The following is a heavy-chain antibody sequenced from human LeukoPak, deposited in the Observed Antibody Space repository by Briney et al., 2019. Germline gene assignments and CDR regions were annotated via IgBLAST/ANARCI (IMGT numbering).Heavy chain of an antibody. Sequence: PGGSLRLSCAASGSTFSSYWMSWVRQAPGKGLEWVANIKQDGSEKYYVDSVKGRFTISRDNAKNSLYLQMNSLRAEDTAVYYCARDDRAGWFDPWGQGTLVTVSS. CDR1: GSTFSSYW. V-gene: IGHV3-7*01. J-gene: IGHJ5*02. CDR3: ARDDRAGWFDP. D-gene: IGHD6-19*01. CDR2: IKQDGSEK.